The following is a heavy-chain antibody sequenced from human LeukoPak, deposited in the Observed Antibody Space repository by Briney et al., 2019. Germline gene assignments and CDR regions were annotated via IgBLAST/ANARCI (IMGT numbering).Heavy chain of an antibody. CDR3: AKDLDPYYYGSGSYYIGGFDY. CDR2: ISYDGSNK. CDR1: GFTFSSYG. V-gene: IGHV3-30*18. D-gene: IGHD3-10*01. J-gene: IGHJ4*02. Sequence: GGSLRLSCAAFGFTFSSYGMHWVRQAPGQGLEWVAVISYDGSNKYYADSVKGRFTISRDNSKNTLYLQMNSLRAEDTAVYYCAKDLDPYYYGSGSYYIGGFDYWGQGIRVTVSS.